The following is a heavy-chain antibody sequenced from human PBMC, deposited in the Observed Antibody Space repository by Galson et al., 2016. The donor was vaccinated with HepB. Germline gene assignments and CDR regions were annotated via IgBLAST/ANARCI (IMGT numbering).Heavy chain of an antibody. Sequence: SVKVSCKASGGTFSSYAFSWVRQAPGQGLEWMGGIIPILNTAKYAQKFQGRVTTTADESSSTAYMELSSLRSEDTAVYYCAGADSSSYGYYFQHWGQGTLVTVSS. J-gene: IGHJ1*01. CDR2: IIPILNTA. CDR1: GGTFSSYA. D-gene: IGHD3-22*01. V-gene: IGHV1-69*13. CDR3: AGADSSSYGYYFQH.